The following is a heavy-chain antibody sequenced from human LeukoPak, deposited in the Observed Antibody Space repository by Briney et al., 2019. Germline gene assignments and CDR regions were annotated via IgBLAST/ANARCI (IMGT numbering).Heavy chain of an antibody. CDR3: ASGSGGSYYFDY. J-gene: IGHJ4*02. V-gene: IGHV3-23*01. CDR1: GFTFSSYA. Sequence: GGSLRLSCAASGFTFSSYAMSWVRQPPGKGLEWVSGISGSAGSTHYADSVKGRFTISRDNSKNTLYLQMNSLRAEDTAVYYCASGSGGSYYFDYWGQGTLVTFSS. CDR2: ISGSAGST. D-gene: IGHD2-15*01.